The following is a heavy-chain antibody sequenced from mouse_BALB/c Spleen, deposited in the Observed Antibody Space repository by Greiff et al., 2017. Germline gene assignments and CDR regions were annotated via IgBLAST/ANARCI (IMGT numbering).Heavy chain of an antibody. Sequence: EVKLQQSGAELVKPGASVKLSCTASGFNIKDTYMHWVKQRPEQGLEWIGRIDPANGNTKYDPKFQGKATITADTSSNTAYLQLSSLTSEDTAVYYCASNYGYAMDYWGQGTSVTVSS. D-gene: IGHD1-1*01. CDR2: IDPANGNT. V-gene: IGHV14-3*02. CDR3: ASNYGYAMDY. J-gene: IGHJ4*01. CDR1: GFNIKDTY.